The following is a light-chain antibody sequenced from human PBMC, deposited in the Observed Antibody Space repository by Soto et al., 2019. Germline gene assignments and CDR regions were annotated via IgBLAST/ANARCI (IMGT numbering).Light chain of an antibody. V-gene: IGLV2-14*01. J-gene: IGLJ1*01. CDR2: QVS. CDR1: SSDIGAYNS. Sequence: QSALTQPASVSGSPGQSITISCTGTSSDIGAYNSVSWYQQHPGKAPKLIVFQVSFRPSAVSDRFSGSKSDNTASLTISGLQTEDEADYYCSSYRTGGPFVFGTGTRSPS. CDR3: SSYRTGGPFV.